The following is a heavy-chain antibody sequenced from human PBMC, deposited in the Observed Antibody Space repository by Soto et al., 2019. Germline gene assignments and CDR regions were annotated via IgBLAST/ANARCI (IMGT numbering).Heavy chain of an antibody. Sequence: HVQLRQWGAGLLKPSDTLSLTCAVYGESLNYYYWSWIRQAPGKGLEWIGEFYQGGSTHYNPSVKIRVTISVDLSSQQFSLKLTSVTAADTATYYCARGMWPDRFANWGEGTLVTVSS. CDR2: FYQGGST. CDR3: ARGMWPDRFAN. CDR1: GESLNYYY. D-gene: IGHD2-21*01. V-gene: IGHV4-34*01. J-gene: IGHJ5*02.